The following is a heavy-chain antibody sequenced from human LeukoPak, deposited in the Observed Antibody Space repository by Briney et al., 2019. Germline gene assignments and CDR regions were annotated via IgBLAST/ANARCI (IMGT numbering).Heavy chain of an antibody. V-gene: IGHV2-5*01. D-gene: IGHD3-16*01. Sequence: SGPTLVKPTQTLTLTCTFSGFSLSTGGVGVGWIRQPPGKPLEWLALIYWNDDASYSPSLKTRLTITKDTSKNQVVLIMTDMDPVDTATYYCAHRPANAYAEYFDYWGQGILVAVSS. CDR2: IYWNDDA. J-gene: IGHJ4*02. CDR3: AHRPANAYAEYFDY. CDR1: GFSLSTGGVG.